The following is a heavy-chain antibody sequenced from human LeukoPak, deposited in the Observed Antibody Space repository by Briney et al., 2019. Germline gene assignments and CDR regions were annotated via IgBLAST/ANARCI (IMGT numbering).Heavy chain of an antibody. CDR2: ISYDGSNK. J-gene: IGHJ4*02. V-gene: IGHV3-30*04. D-gene: IGHD5-18*01. Sequence: GRSLRLSCAASGLTFSSYAMRWVRQAPGKGLEWVAVISYDGSNKYYADSVKGRFTISRDNSKNTLYLQMNSLRAEDTYVYYCAIDPGYSYGCDYWGQGTLVTVSS. CDR1: GLTFSSYA. CDR3: AIDPGYSYGCDY.